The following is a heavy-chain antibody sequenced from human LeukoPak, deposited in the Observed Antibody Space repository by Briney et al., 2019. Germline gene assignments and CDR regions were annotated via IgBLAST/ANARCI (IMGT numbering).Heavy chain of an antibody. Sequence: SETLSLTCAVCGGSISSTSYYWAWIRQPPGKGLEWIGTIYYSGSTYHNPSLKSRVTMSVDTSRNQFSLKLSSVDAADTAVYYCAKAGVRYFDSSGLYAFDFWGQGTTVTVSS. CDR1: GGSISSTSYY. J-gene: IGHJ3*01. D-gene: IGHD3-22*01. CDR3: AKAGVRYFDSSGLYAFDF. V-gene: IGHV4-39*01. CDR2: IYYSGST.